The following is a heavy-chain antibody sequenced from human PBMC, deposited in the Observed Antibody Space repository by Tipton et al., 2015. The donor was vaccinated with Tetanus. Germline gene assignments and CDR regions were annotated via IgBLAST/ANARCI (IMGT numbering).Heavy chain of an antibody. CDR1: GGSISSYY. CDR2: IYYSGST. D-gene: IGHD6-19*01. J-gene: IGHJ6*02. Sequence: TLSLTCTVSGGSISSYYWSWIRQPPGKGLEWIGYIYYSGSTNYNPSLKRRVTISVDTSKNQFSLKLSSVTAADTAVYYCARGVAVAGYGDYYYGMDVWGQGTTVTVSS. V-gene: IGHV4-59*08. CDR3: ARGVAVAGYGDYYYGMDV.